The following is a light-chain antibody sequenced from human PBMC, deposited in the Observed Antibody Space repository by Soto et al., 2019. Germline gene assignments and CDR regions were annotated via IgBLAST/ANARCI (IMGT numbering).Light chain of an antibody. J-gene: IGKJ3*01. CDR3: QQSYSTPFT. CDR1: QSISSY. Sequence: DIQMTQSPSSLSASVGDRVTITCRASQSISSYLNWYQQKPGKAPKLLIYAACSLQSGVPSSFSGSGSGTDFTLTISSVQPEDFATYYCQQSYSTPFTFGPRTKVDIK. V-gene: IGKV1-39*01. CDR2: AAC.